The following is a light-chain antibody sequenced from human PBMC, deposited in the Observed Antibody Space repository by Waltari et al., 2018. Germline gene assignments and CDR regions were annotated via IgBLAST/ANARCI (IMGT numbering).Light chain of an antibody. V-gene: IGKV3-20*01. CDR3: QHYVRLPAT. Sequence: EIVLTQSPGTLSLSPGERPTLSCRASQSVGRTLAWYQQKPGQAPRLLMYGASSRATGTPDRFRGSGSGTDFSLTISRLEPEDFAVYYCQHYVRLPATFGQGTKVEIK. J-gene: IGKJ1*01. CDR1: QSVGRT. CDR2: GAS.